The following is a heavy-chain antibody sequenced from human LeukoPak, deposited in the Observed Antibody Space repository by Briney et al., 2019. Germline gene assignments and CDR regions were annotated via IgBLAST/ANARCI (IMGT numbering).Heavy chain of an antibody. D-gene: IGHD3-10*01. V-gene: IGHV4-59*01. CDR2: IYYSGST. CDR1: GGSISSYY. J-gene: IGHJ4*02. CDR3: ARGRWFGDSYYFDY. Sequence: SETLSLTCTVSGGSISSYYWSWIRQPPGKGLEWIRYIYYSGSTNYNPSLKSRVTISVDTSKNQFSLKLSSVTAADTAVYYCARGRWFGDSYYFDYWGQGTLVTVSS.